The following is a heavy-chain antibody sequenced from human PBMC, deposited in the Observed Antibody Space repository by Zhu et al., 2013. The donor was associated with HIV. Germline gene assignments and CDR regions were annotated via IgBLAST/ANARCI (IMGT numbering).Heavy chain of an antibody. J-gene: IGHJ4*02. CDR1: GYTFAAYY. CDR2: IIPIFGTA. D-gene: IGHD5-12*01. CDR3: ARGTPWL. V-gene: IGHV1-69*01. Sequence: QVQLVQSGAEVKKPGASVRVSCHGSGYTFAAYYIHWVRQAPGQGLEWMGGIIPIFGTANYAQKFQGRVTITADESTSTAYMELSSLRSEDTAVYYCARGTPWLWGQGTLVTVSS.